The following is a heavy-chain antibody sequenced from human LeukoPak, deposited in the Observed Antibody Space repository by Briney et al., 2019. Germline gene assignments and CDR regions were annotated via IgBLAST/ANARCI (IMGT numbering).Heavy chain of an antibody. CDR2: IIPVFDIV. CDR3: ARNYCSSTSCLTDYYYYYMDV. V-gene: IGHV1-69*04. CDR1: GDIFNTHE. J-gene: IGHJ6*03. D-gene: IGHD2-2*01. Sequence: SVNVSCKASGDIFNTHEINWARLAPGQGLEWVGRIIPVFDIVNSAQRFQGRVTFTADRSTRTAYMELSSLRSEDTAVYYCARNYCSSTSCLTDYYYYYMDVWGKGTTVNVSS.